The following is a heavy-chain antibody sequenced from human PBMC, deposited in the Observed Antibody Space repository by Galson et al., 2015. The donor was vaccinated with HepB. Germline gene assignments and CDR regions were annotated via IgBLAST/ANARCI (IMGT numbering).Heavy chain of an antibody. V-gene: IGHV5-51*01. J-gene: IGHJ4*01. CDR2: IYPGDSET. D-gene: IGHD6-6*01. Sequence: QSGAEVKKPGESLKISCKVSGYKFINYWIGWVRQMPGKGLEWMGIIYPGDSETRYSPSVQGQVIISADKSITTAYLQWSSLRASDTAIYYCARQSEDSNSPLAHCGHGTLVTVSS. CDR3: ARQSEDSNSPLAH. CDR1: GYKFINYW.